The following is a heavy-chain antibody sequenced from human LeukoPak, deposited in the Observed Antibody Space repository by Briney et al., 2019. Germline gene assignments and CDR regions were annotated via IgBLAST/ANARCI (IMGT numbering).Heavy chain of an antibody. D-gene: IGHD3-22*01. CDR3: ARGGGRGDYNERYHFDY. CDR2: ISSSGSTI. J-gene: IGHJ4*02. CDR1: GLTFSTYE. V-gene: IGHV3-48*03. Sequence: GGSLRLSRAASGLTFSTYEMSWVRQAPGKGLEWVAYISSSGSTIFYSDSVKGRFTISRDNAKNSLHLQMNSLRAEDTAVYYCARGGGRGDYNERYHFDYWGQGTLVTVSS.